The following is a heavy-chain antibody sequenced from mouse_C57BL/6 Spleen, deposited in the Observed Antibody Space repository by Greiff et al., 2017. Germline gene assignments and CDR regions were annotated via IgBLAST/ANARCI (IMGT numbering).Heavy chain of an antibody. CDR3: AREEELRLLFAY. J-gene: IGHJ3*01. V-gene: IGHV1-72*01. CDR2: IDRNSGGT. Sequence: VQLQQPGAELVKPGASVKLSCTASGYTFTSYWMHWVQQKPGRGLEWIGRIDRNSGGTKYNEKFKSKATLTVDKPSSTAYMQLSSLTSEDSAVYYCAREEELRLLFAYWGQGTLVTVSA. CDR1: GYTFTSYW. D-gene: IGHD3-2*02.